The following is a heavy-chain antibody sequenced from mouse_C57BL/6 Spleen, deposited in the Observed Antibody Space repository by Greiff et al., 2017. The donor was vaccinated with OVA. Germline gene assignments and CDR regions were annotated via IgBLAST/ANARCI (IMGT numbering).Heavy chain of an antibody. Sequence: VQLQQPGAELVRPGSSVKLSCKASGYTFTSYWMHWVKQRPIQGLEWIGNIDPSDSETHYNQKFKDKATLTVDKSSSTAYMQLSRLTSEDSAVYYCARSFNYDGSSEAPWFAYWGQGTLVTVSA. CDR2: IDPSDSET. D-gene: IGHD1-1*01. J-gene: IGHJ3*01. V-gene: IGHV1-52*01. CDR3: ARSFNYDGSSEAPWFAY. CDR1: GYTFTSYW.